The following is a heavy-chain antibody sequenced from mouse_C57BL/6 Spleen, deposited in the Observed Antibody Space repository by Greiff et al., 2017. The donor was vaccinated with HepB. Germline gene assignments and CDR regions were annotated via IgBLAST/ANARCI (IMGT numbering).Heavy chain of an antibody. CDR1: GYAFSSSW. CDR3: ASIYYDYDEGAMDY. CDR2: IYPGDGDT. J-gene: IGHJ4*01. V-gene: IGHV1-82*01. D-gene: IGHD2-4*01. Sequence: VQLQQSGPELVKPGASVKISCKASGYAFSSSWMNWVKQRPGKGLEWIGRIYPGDGDTNYNGKFKGKATLTADKSSSTAYMQLSSLTSEDSAVYVCASIYYDYDEGAMDYWGQGTSVTVSS.